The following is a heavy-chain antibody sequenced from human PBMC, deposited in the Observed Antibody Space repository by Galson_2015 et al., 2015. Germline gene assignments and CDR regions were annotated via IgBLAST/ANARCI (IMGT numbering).Heavy chain of an antibody. V-gene: IGHV1-8*01. CDR1: GYTFTSYD. CDR3: ARASMGNLLTGYDYYLDY. CDR2: MNPNSGNT. Sequence: SVKVSCKASGYTFTSYDINWVRQATGQGLEWMGWMNPNSGNTGYAQKFQGRVTMTRNTSISTAYMELSSLRSENTAVYYCARASMGNLLTGYDYYLDYRGHRTLLTVSS. J-gene: IGHJ4*01. D-gene: IGHD3-9*01.